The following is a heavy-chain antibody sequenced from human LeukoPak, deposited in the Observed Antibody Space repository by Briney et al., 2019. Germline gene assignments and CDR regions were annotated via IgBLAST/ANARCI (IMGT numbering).Heavy chain of an antibody. Sequence: SETLSLTCTVSGGSISSDYWSWIRQPPGKGLEWIGYIYYSGSTNYNPSLKSRVTISVDTSKNQFSLKLSSVTAADTAVYYCARDEGPYGDSEPNYYYGMDVWGQGTTVTVSS. D-gene: IGHD4-17*01. CDR3: ARDEGPYGDSEPNYYYGMDV. CDR1: GGSISSDY. J-gene: IGHJ6*02. CDR2: IYYSGST. V-gene: IGHV4-59*12.